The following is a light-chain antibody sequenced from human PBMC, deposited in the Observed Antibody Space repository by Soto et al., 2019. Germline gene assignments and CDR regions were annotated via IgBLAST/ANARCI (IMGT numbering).Light chain of an antibody. CDR1: SSDVGGYNY. V-gene: IGLV2-14*01. J-gene: IGLJ1*01. CDR2: EVS. Sequence: QSALTQPASVSGSPGQSITISCTGTSSDVGGYNYVSWYQQHPGKAPKLIIYEVSYRPSGVSNRFSGSKSGNTASLTISGLQAEDEADYYCSSNTASSTYAFGTGTKVTVL. CDR3: SSNTASSTYA.